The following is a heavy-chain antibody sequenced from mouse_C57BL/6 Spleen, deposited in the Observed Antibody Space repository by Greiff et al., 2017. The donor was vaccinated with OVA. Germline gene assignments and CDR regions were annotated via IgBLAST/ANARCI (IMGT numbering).Heavy chain of an antibody. CDR1: GFNIKDYY. CDR3: ARQGWVYYFDY. V-gene: IGHV14-2*01. Sequence: VQLQQSGAELVKPGASVKLSCTASGFNIKDYYMHWVKQRTEQGLEWIGRIDPDDGDTKYAPKFQGKATITADTSSNTAYLQLSSLTSEDTAVYYCARQGWVYYFDYWGQGTTLTVSS. D-gene: IGHD2-3*01. J-gene: IGHJ2*01. CDR2: IDPDDGDT.